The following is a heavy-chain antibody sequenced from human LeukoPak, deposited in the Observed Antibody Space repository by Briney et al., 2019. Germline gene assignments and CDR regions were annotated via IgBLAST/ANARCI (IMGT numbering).Heavy chain of an antibody. CDR1: GVTFSNYP. Sequence: GRSLTLLCAASGVTFSNYPMHWVRQAPGKGLEGVAVISYDGSNPYYTYTVRARFTISRDNSKNTLYLQTTSLRAEDTALYYCARDHSAKHNSLDIWGQ. D-gene: IGHD1-26*01. CDR2: ISYDGSNP. V-gene: IGHV3-30*04. CDR3: ARDHSAKHNSLDI. J-gene: IGHJ3*02.